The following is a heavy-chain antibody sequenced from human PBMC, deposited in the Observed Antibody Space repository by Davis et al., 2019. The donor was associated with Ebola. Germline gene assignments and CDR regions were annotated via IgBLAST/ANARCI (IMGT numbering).Heavy chain of an antibody. V-gene: IGHV1-8*01. Sequence: ASVKVSGKASGYTFTSYDINWVRQATGQGLEWMGWMNPNSGNTGYAQKFQGRVTMTRNTSISTAYMELSSLRSEDTAVYYCARASSSGWYVDFDLWGRGTPVTVSS. J-gene: IGHJ2*01. CDR2: MNPNSGNT. CDR1: GYTFTSYD. D-gene: IGHD6-19*01. CDR3: ARASSSGWYVDFDL.